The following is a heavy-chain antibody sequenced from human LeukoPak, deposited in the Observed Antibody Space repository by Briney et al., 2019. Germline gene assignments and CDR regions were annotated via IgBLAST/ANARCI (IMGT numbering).Heavy chain of an antibody. CDR3: ARTYYDILTGYNPYFDY. Sequence: PGGSLRLSCAASGFTFSTYSMNWVRQAPGKGLEWVSSITSSSASIYYVDSVKGRFTISRDNAKNSLYLQMNSLRAEDTAVYYCARTYYDILTGYNPYFDYWGQGTLVTVSS. CDR2: ITSSSASI. J-gene: IGHJ4*02. CDR1: GFTFSTYS. D-gene: IGHD3-9*01. V-gene: IGHV3-21*01.